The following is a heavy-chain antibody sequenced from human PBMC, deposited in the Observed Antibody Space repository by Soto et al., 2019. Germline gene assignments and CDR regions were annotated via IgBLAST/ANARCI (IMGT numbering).Heavy chain of an antibody. D-gene: IGHD3-3*01. Sequence: QITLKESGPTLVKPTQTLTLTCTFSGFSLSTSGVGVGWIRQPPGKALEWLALIYWNDDKRYSPSLKSRLTINKDTSKNQVVLTMTNMDPVDTATYYCARAYYDFWSGYYSWYFDLWGRGTLVTVSS. CDR2: IYWNDDK. J-gene: IGHJ2*01. CDR1: GFSLSTSGVG. V-gene: IGHV2-5*01. CDR3: ARAYYDFWSGYYSWYFDL.